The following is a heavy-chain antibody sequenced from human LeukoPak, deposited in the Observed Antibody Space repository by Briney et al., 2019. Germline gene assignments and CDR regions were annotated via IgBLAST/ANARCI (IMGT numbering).Heavy chain of an antibody. V-gene: IGHV3-30-3*01. D-gene: IGHD6-25*01. CDR1: GFTFSSYA. CDR3: ARDLETSGSPPDY. J-gene: IGHJ4*02. Sequence: AGGSLRLSCAASGFTFSSYAMHWVRQAPGKGLEWVAVISYDGSNKYYADSVKGRFTISRDNSKNTLYLQMNSLRAEDTAVYYCARDLETSGSPPDYWGQGTLVTVSS. CDR2: ISYDGSNK.